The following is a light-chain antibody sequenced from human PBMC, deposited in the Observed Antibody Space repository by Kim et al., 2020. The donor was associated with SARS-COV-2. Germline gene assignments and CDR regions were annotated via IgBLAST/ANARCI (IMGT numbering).Light chain of an antibody. V-gene: IGLV3-19*01. CDR3: NSRDSSGNHVV. CDR2: GKN. J-gene: IGLJ2*01. CDR1: SLRSYY. Sequence: ALGQTVRITCQGDSLRSYYASWYQQKPGQAPVLVIYGKNNRPSGIPDRFSGSSSGNTVSLTITGAQAEDEADYYCNSRDSSGNHVVFGGVTQLTVL.